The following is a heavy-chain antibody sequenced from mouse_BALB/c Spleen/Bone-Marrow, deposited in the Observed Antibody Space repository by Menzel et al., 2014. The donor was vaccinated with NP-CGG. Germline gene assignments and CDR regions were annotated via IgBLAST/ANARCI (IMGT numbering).Heavy chain of an antibody. CDR3: AREEYDNYDPFIDY. CDR2: IYPGGGYT. V-gene: IGHV1-63*02. CDR1: GYTFTNYW. J-gene: IGHJ2*01. Sequence: QVQLQQSGAELVRPGTSVKISCKASGYTFTNYWLSWVKQRPGHGLEWIGDIYPGGGYTNFNERFKGKATLTADTSSXTAYIQLSILTSDYSAVYFCAREEYDNYDPFIDYWAQRTTLTFSS. D-gene: IGHD2-10*02.